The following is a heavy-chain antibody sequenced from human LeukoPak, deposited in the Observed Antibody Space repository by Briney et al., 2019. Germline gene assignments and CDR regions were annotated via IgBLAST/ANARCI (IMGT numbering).Heavy chain of an antibody. J-gene: IGHJ4*02. CDR3: VRDRGGLPIVY. Sequence: QPGGSLRLSCAASGFTFSAYWMHWVRQVPGKGLVWVSHINSDGSTTTYADSVKGRFTISRDNAKNTLFLQMKSLRAEDTAVYYCVRDRGGLPIVYWGQGSLVTVSS. CDR2: INSDGSTT. D-gene: IGHD3-10*01. CDR1: GFTFSAYW. V-gene: IGHV3-74*01.